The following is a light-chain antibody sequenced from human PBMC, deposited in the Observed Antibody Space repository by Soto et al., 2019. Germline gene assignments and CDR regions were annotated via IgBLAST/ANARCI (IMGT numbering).Light chain of an antibody. CDR1: QRISSW. J-gene: IGKJ4*01. CDR2: EAS. Sequence: DIPMTQSPSTLSASVGDRVTITCRASQRISSWLAWYQQKPGKPPKLLIYEASILQSGSPSRFSGSGSGTDFTLAISSLQPDDFAHYYCQHFRSYPLTFDGGTKVDI. CDR3: QHFRSYPLT. V-gene: IGKV1-5*03.